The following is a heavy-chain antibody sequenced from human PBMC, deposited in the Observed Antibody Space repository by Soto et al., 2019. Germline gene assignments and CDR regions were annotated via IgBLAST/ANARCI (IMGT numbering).Heavy chain of an antibody. D-gene: IGHD2-15*01. V-gene: IGHV3-30*18. J-gene: IGHJ5*02. CDR3: AKDYGYCRGGSCYSSGWFDP. Sequence: QVQLVESGGGVVQPGRSLRLSCAASGFTFSSYGMHWVRHAPGQGLEWVAVISYDGSNKYYADSVKGRFTISRDNSKNTLYLQMNSLRAEDTAVYYCAKDYGYCRGGSCYSSGWFDPWGQGTLVTVSS. CDR1: GFTFSSYG. CDR2: ISYDGSNK.